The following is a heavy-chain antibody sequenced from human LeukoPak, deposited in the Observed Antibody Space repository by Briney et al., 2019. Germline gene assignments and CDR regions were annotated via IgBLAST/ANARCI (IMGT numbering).Heavy chain of an antibody. D-gene: IGHD3-16*02. J-gene: IGHJ4*02. V-gene: IGHV3-21*01. CDR2: RGTRSGTK. CDR1: VFTLCSLA. Sequence: GGSLRLSCAASVFTLCSLAMHWVRQAPGKGLEWVSSRGTRSGTKYYADSVMGRFTISRDSAMNSVSLQINSLRAEDTAVYYCLLQMTYGELSDPDFRGQGTLVTVSS. CDR3: LLQMTYGELSDPDF.